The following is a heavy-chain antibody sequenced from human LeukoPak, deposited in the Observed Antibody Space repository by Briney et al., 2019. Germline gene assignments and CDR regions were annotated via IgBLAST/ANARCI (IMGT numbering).Heavy chain of an antibody. CDR3: ARAVAGTDEIDS. V-gene: IGHV3-13*01. CDR2: IGSGGDT. J-gene: IGHJ4*02. CDR1: GFSFSSYD. D-gene: IGHD6-19*01. Sequence: GGSLRLSCAGSGFSFSSYDMLWVRQTPGKGLEWVSAIGSGGDTYYAGSVKGRFTISRESAKNSFYLQMNSLNAGDTAVYFCARAVAGTDEIDSWGQGTLVTVSS.